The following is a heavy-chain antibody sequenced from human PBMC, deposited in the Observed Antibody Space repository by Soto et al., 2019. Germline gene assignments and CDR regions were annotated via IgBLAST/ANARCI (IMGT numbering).Heavy chain of an antibody. Sequence: QVQLVQSGAEVKKPGASVKVSCKASGYTFTSYAMHWGRQAPGQRLEWMGWINAGNGNTKYSQKFQGRVTITRDTSASTAYMELSSLRSEDTAVYYCASARVPYYDFWSGEFDPWGQGTLVTVSS. D-gene: IGHD3-3*01. CDR2: INAGNGNT. J-gene: IGHJ5*02. CDR3: ASARVPYYDFWSGEFDP. CDR1: GYTFTSYA. V-gene: IGHV1-3*01.